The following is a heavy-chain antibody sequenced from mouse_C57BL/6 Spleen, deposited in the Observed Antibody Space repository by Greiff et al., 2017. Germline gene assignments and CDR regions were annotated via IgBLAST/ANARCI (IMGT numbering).Heavy chain of an antibody. CDR1: GFAFSSSW. J-gene: IGHJ4*01. V-gene: IGHV1-82*01. CDR3: ARRDSNYEGYAMDY. D-gene: IGHD2-5*01. CDR2: IYAGDGDA. Sequence: VQLQQSGPELVKPGASVKISCKASGFAFSSSWMSWVQQRPGKGLEWIGRIYAGDGDANYNGKFKGKVTLSADTASSTAYMQLSSLTSGDSAVDLCARRDSNYEGYAMDYWGQGTSVTVSS.